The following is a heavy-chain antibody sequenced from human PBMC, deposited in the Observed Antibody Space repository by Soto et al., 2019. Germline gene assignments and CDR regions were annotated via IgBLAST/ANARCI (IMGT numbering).Heavy chain of an antibody. V-gene: IGHV4-39*01. J-gene: IGHJ6*03. CDR3: VRLTPTVTPGKNFYFYMDV. Sequence: QVRLQESGPRLLKPSATLSLTCVVSGGSVKSADFSWGWIRQPPGKGPEWVATIHNSGTATYNPSLRSRVSISMDTSRNEISLELTSVTATDTSLYYCVRLTPTVTPGKNFYFYMDVWGKGATVTVSS. CDR2: IHNSGTA. CDR1: GGSVKSADFS. D-gene: IGHD4-17*01.